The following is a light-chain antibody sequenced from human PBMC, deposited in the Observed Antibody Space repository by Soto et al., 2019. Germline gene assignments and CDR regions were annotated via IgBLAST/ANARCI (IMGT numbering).Light chain of an antibody. Sequence: EIVMTQSPDTLSVSPGERATLSCRASQSVSSNFAWYQQKPGQAPRLLIYDASTRATGIPARFSGSGSGTEFTLTISSLQSEDFAVYYCQQYNDLITFGQGTRLEIK. CDR2: DAS. CDR1: QSVSSN. J-gene: IGKJ5*01. CDR3: QQYNDLIT. V-gene: IGKV3-15*01.